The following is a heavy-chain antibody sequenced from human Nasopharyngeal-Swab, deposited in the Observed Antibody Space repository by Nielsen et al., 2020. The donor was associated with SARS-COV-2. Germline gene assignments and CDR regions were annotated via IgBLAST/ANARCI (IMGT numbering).Heavy chain of an antibody. CDR3: TRGPHYYYYGMDV. J-gene: IGHJ6*02. CDR2: IRSKANSYAT. CDR1: GSTFSGSA. V-gene: IGHV3-73*01. Sequence: GESLKISCAASGSTFSGSAMHWVRQASGKGLEWVGRIRSKANSYATAYAASVKGRFTISRDDSKNTAYLQMNSLKTEDTAVYYCTRGPHYYYYGMDVWGQGTTVTVSS.